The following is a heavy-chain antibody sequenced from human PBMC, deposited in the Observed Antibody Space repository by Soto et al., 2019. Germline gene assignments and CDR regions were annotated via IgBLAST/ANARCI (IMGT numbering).Heavy chain of an antibody. J-gene: IGHJ3*02. D-gene: IGHD6-19*01. CDR1: GYTFTNYY. CDR2: INPSGGGT. CDR3: ARAGDSSGWSDAFDI. V-gene: IGHV1-46*03. Sequence: QVQLVQSGAELKMPGASVKVSCKASGYTFTNYYMHWVRQAPGQGLEWRGVINPSGGGTTYAQNFQGRVTMTRDTSTSTVYMELSSLRSEDTAVYYCARAGDSSGWSDAFDIWGQGTKVTVSS.